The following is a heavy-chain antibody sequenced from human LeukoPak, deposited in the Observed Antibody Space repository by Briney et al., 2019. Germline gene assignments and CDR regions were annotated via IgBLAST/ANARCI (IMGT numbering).Heavy chain of an antibody. CDR2: INPSGGST. J-gene: IGHJ6*02. CDR1: GYTFTSYY. D-gene: IGHD2-15*01. Sequence: ASVKVSCKASGYTFTSYYMHWVRQAPGQGLEWMGKINPSGGSTSYAQKFQGRVTMTRDTSTSTVYMELSSLRSEDTAVYYCARGGYQEYSHYYYGMDVWGQGTTVTVSS. V-gene: IGHV1-46*01. CDR3: ARGGYQEYSHYYYGMDV.